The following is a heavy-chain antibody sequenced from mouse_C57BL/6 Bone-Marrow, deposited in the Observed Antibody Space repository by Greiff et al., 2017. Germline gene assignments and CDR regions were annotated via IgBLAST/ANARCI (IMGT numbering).Heavy chain of an antibody. CDR3: ARLYYYSTLAY. Sequence: QVQLQQPGAELVKPGASVKMSCKASGYTFTSYWITWVKQRPGQGLEWIGAIYPGSGSTNYNEKFKSKATLTVDTSTSTAYMQLSSLTSEDSAVYYCARLYYYSTLAYWGQGTLVTVSA. J-gene: IGHJ3*01. CDR2: IYPGSGST. V-gene: IGHV1-55*01. CDR1: GYTFTSYW. D-gene: IGHD2-5*01.